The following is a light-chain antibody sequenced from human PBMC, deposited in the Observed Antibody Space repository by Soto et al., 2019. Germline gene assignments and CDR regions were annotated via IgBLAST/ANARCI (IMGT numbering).Light chain of an antibody. V-gene: IGLV2-23*02. J-gene: IGLJ1*01. Sequence: QSALSQPASVSGSPGQSITLSCTGTSSDLGSYNLVSWYQQHPGKAPKLIISKVTQRPSGVPSRFSGSRSGNAASLTISGLQAEDEADYYCCSYAVSRSYVFGTGTKVTVL. CDR1: SSDLGSYNL. CDR2: KVT. CDR3: CSYAVSRSYV.